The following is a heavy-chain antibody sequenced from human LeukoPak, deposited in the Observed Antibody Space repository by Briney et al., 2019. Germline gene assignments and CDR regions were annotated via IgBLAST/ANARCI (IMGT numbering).Heavy chain of an antibody. J-gene: IGHJ4*02. CDR1: GYSISSGYY. CDR3: ARVGIAAAGKVDY. V-gene: IGHV4-38-2*02. D-gene: IGHD6-13*01. CDR2: IYYSGST. Sequence: PSETLSLTCTVSGYSISSGYYWGWIRQPPGKGLEWIGSIYYSGSTYYNPSLKSRVTISVDTSKNQFSLKLSSVTAADTAVYYCARVGIAAAGKVDYWGQGTLVTVSS.